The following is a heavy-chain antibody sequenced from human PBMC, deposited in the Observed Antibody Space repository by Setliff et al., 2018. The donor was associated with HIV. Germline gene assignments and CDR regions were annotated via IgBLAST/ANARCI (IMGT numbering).Heavy chain of an antibody. Sequence: PSETLSLTCTVSGGSTDSGSYYWAWIRQPPGKGLEWIGSMYYTGSTYYNPSLKSRVTISIDTSKNQFSLKLNSVTAADTAMYYCARDGGSSGWYFVLGYSDYWGSGTLVTVSS. J-gene: IGHJ4*02. D-gene: IGHD6-19*01. CDR1: GGSTDSGSYY. V-gene: IGHV4-39*02. CDR2: MYYTGST. CDR3: ARDGGSSGWYFVLGYSDY.